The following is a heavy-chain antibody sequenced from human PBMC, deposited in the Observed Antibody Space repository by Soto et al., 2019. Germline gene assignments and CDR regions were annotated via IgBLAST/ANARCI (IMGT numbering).Heavy chain of an antibody. CDR3: AGIAVGGRTDYFDY. Sequence: QVQLVESGGGVVQPGRSLRLSCAASGFTFSSYGMHWVRQAPGKGLEWVAVIWYDGSNKYYADSVKGRFTISRDNSKNTLYLQMNSLRAEDTAVYYCAGIAVGGRTDYFDYWGQGTLVTVSS. D-gene: IGHD6-19*01. CDR2: IWYDGSNK. CDR1: GFTFSSYG. J-gene: IGHJ4*02. V-gene: IGHV3-33*01.